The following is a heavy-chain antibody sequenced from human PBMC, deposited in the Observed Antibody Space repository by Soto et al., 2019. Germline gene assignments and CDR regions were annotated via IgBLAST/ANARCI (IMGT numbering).Heavy chain of an antibody. Sequence: QVQLVESGGGVVQPGRSLRLSCAASGFTFSRYSMHWVRQAPGKGLEGVAAISYDETNESYADTVKGRFTISRDTSKNTLLLQMNSLRPEDTAVYFFSRAPFDSSGYFGYWGQGALVTVSS. CDR1: GFTFSRYS. V-gene: IGHV3-30-3*01. D-gene: IGHD3-22*01. CDR3: SRAPFDSSGYFGY. J-gene: IGHJ4*02. CDR2: ISYDETNE.